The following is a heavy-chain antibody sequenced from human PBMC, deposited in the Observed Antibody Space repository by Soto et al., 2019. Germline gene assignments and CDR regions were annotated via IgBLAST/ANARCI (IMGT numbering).Heavy chain of an antibody. Sequence: PSETLSLTCTVSGGSISSYYWSWIRQPPGKGLEWIGYIYYSGSTNYNPSLKSRVTISVDTSKNQFSLKLSSVTAADTAVYYCARTRGYSSSSNFDYWGQGTLVTVSS. CDR2: IYYSGST. J-gene: IGHJ4*02. CDR1: GGSISSYY. V-gene: IGHV4-59*08. CDR3: ARTRGYSSSSNFDY. D-gene: IGHD6-6*01.